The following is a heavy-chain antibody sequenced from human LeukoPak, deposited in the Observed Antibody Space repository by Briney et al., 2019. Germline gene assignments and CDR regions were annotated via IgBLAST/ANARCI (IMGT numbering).Heavy chain of an antibody. CDR1: GFRFSDYA. Sequence: GRSLRLSCVASGFRFSDYAIHWVRQAPGKGLEWVALISYNGGRKEYADSVKGRFTIDRDNSKNTVYLQMNSLRPDDTAIYFCARQEARNYYYEGLDYWGQGNLVTVSS. CDR3: ARQEARNYYYEGLDY. CDR2: ISYNGGRK. V-gene: IGHV3-30-3*01. J-gene: IGHJ4*02. D-gene: IGHD3-22*01.